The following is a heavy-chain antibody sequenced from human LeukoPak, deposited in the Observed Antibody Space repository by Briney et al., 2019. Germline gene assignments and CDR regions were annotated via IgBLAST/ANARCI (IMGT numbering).Heavy chain of an antibody. CDR3: ASGVLLMNWFDP. CDR1: GGSISSSSYH. CDR2: IYYSGST. Sequence: PSETLSLTCIVAGGSISSSSYHWGWIRQPPGKGLEWIGSIYYSGSTYYNPSLKSRVTISVDKSKNQFSLKLSSVTAADTAVYYCASGVLLMNWFDPWGQGTLVTVSS. J-gene: IGHJ5*02. D-gene: IGHD3-10*01. V-gene: IGHV4-39*07.